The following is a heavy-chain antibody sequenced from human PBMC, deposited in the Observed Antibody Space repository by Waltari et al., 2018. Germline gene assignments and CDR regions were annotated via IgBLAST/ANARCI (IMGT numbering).Heavy chain of an antibody. CDR2: IYYSGST. J-gene: IGHJ4*02. CDR1: GGSISSGGYY. Sequence: QVQLQESGPGLVKPSQTLSLTCTVSGGSISSGGYYWSWIRRHPGKGLELSVYIYYSGSTYYNPSLKKRVTISVDTSKNQFTLKLSSVTAADTAVYYCARDVGDYWGQGTLVTVSS. CDR3: ARDVGDY. D-gene: IGHD3-3*01. V-gene: IGHV4-31*03.